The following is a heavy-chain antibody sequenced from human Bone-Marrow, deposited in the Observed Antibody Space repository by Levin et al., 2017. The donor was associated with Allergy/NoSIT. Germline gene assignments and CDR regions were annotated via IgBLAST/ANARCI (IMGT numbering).Heavy chain of an antibody. CDR1: GFTFSIHW. CDR3: ARGVSSAFDN. J-gene: IGHJ4*02. Sequence: SGGSLRLSCAASGFTFSIHWMNWVRQAPGKGLEWVANINKDGSEEYYVDSVKGRFTISRDNAQNSLYLQMNSLRVEDTALYYCARGVSSAFDNWGQGTLVTVSS. V-gene: IGHV3-7*01. CDR2: INKDGSEE. D-gene: IGHD6-6*01.